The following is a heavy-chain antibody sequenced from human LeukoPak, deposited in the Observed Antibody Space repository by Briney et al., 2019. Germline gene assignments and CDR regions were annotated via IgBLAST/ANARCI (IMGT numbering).Heavy chain of an antibody. CDR3: AKGLQQYWPFDALDI. Sequence: GGSLRLSCAASGFTFSTYGMHWVRQAPGKGLEWGALISYDGGKEYYADSVKGRFTISRDNSKDTLYLQMNSLIPDDTAVYYCAKGLQQYWPFDALDIWGQGTMVTVSS. CDR2: ISYDGGKE. D-gene: IGHD2-8*02. V-gene: IGHV3-30*18. CDR1: GFTFSTYG. J-gene: IGHJ3*02.